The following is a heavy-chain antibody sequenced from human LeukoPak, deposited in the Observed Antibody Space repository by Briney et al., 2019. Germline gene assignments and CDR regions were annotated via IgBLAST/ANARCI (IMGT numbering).Heavy chain of an antibody. Sequence: GGSLRLSCAASGFTFSSYAMSWVRQAPGKGLEWVSVIYSGGSTYYADSVKGRFTISRDNSKNTLYLQMNSLRAEDTAVHYCAGARIAIHVDYWGQGTLVTVSS. V-gene: IGHV3-53*01. J-gene: IGHJ4*02. D-gene: IGHD2-21*01. CDR2: IYSGGST. CDR3: AGARIAIHVDY. CDR1: GFTFSSYA.